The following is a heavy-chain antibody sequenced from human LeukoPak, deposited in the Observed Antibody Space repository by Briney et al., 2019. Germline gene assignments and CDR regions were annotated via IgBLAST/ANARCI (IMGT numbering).Heavy chain of an antibody. CDR2: IYHSGST. CDR1: GGSISSGGYS. V-gene: IGHV4-30-2*01. CDR3: ASSYSGSYHNENDAFDI. Sequence: PSQTLSLTCAVSGGSISSGGYSWSWIRQPPGKGLEWIGYIYHSGSTYYNPSLKSRVTISVDTSKNQFSLKLSSVTAADTAVYYCASSYSGSYHNENDAFDIWGQGTMVTVPS. J-gene: IGHJ3*02. D-gene: IGHD1-26*01.